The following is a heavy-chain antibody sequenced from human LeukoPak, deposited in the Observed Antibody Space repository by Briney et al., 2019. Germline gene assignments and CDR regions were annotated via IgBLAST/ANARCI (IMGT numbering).Heavy chain of an antibody. Sequence: SETLSLTCTVSGGSISSYYWSWIRQPPGKGLEWIGYIYYSGSTNYNPSLKSRVTISVDTSKNQFSLRLSSVTAADTAVYYCARESGSYSNYVSGVVESNYFDYWGQGTLVTVSS. J-gene: IGHJ4*02. CDR2: IYYSGST. V-gene: IGHV4-59*12. D-gene: IGHD4-11*01. CDR1: GGSISSYY. CDR3: ARESGSYSNYVSGVVESNYFDY.